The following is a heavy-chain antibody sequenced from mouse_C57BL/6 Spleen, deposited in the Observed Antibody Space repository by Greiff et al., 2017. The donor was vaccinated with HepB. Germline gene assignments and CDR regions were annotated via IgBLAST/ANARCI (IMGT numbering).Heavy chain of an antibody. V-gene: IGHV1-42*01. D-gene: IGHD1-1*01. CDR1: GYSFTGYY. CDR3: ARYYYGSSYRYAMDY. CDR2: INPSTGGT. Sequence: EVKLMESGPELVKPGASVKISCKASGYSFTGYYMNWVKQSPEKSLEWIGEINPSTGGTTYNQKFKAKATLTVDKSSGTAYMQLKSLTSEDSAVYYCARYYYGSSYRYAMDYWGQGTSVTVSS. J-gene: IGHJ4*01.